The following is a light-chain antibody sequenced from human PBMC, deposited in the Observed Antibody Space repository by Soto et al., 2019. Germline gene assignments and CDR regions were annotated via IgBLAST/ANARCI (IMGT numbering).Light chain of an antibody. CDR2: GAS. Sequence: PPTRPLSTVQRANLSCVAIQSVSSYLAWYQQKPAQAPSLLIYGASSTATGIPYSFSGSGSGTDFTLTILRLQPEDVSFYYCQHYGSPPQTFGQGTNVDIK. V-gene: IGKV3-20*01. CDR3: QHYGSPPQT. CDR1: QSVSSY. J-gene: IGKJ1*01.